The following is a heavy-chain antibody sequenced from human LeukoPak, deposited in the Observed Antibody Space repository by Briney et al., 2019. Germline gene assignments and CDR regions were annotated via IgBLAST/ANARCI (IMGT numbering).Heavy chain of an antibody. J-gene: IGHJ4*02. CDR3: AKDHFAYGDSSDFDY. CDR1: GFNFNTYT. CDR2: ISSDSSYI. V-gene: IGHV3-21*01. D-gene: IGHD4-17*01. Sequence: GGSLRLSCAASGFNFNTYTMNWVRQAPGKGLEWVSSISSDSSYIYYADAVHGRFTVSRDNAKYSLYLQMNSLRPEDTAVYYCAKDHFAYGDSSDFDYWGQGTLVIVSS.